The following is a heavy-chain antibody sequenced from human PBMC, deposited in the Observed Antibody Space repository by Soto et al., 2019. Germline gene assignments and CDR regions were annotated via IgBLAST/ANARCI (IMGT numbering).Heavy chain of an antibody. D-gene: IGHD2-21*02. CDR3: ARGPVTPGAFDI. V-gene: IGHV4-59*01. Sequence: PSETLSLTCTVSGGSISSYYWSWIRQPPGKGLEWIGYIYYSGSTNYNPSLKSRVTISVDTSKNQFSLKLSSVTAEDTAVYYCARGPVTPGAFDIWGQGTMVTVSS. CDR2: IYYSGST. J-gene: IGHJ3*02. CDR1: GGSISSYY.